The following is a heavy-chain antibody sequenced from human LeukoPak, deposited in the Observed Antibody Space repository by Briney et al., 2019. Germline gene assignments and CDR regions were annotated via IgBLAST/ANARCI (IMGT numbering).Heavy chain of an antibody. Sequence: PEGSLRLSCAASGFTFSSYAMHWVRQAPGKGLEWVAVISYDGSNKYYADSVKGRFTISRDNSKNTLYLQMNSLRAEDTAVYYCARDLVPTAMAELFDYWGQGTLVTVSS. J-gene: IGHJ4*02. D-gene: IGHD5-18*01. CDR1: GFTFSSYA. V-gene: IGHV3-30-3*01. CDR3: ARDLVPTAMAELFDY. CDR2: ISYDGSNK.